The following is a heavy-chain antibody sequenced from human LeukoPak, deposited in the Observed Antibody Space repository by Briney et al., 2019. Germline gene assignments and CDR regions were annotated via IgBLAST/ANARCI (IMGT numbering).Heavy chain of an antibody. CDR2: IYYSGST. V-gene: IGHV4-39*01. Sequence: SETLSLTCTVSGGSISSSSYYWGWIRQPPGKGLEWIGSIYYSGSTYYNPSLKSRVTISVDTSKNQFSLKLSSVTAADSAVYYCARWVGVRDYNWGSYRYYFDYWGQGTLVTVSS. CDR1: GGSISSSSYY. J-gene: IGHJ4*02. D-gene: IGHD3-16*02. CDR3: ARWVGVRDYNWGSYRYYFDY.